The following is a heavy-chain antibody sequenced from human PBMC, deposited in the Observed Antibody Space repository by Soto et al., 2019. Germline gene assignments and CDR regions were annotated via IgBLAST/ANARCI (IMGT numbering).Heavy chain of an antibody. V-gene: IGHV1-8*01. CDR2: MNPNSGNT. Sequence: ASGKFSCKASGFTFTSYDINWVRQATGQGLEWMGWMNPNSGNTGYAQKFQGRVTMTRNTSISTAYIELSSLRSEDAAVYFCARAEYSRSNYYYYGMDVWGQGNTVTGSS. CDR1: GFTFTSYD. J-gene: IGHJ6*01. D-gene: IGHD6-6*01. CDR3: ARAEYSRSNYYYYGMDV.